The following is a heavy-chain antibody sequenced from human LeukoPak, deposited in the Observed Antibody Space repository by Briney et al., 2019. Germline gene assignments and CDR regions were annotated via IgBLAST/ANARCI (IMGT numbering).Heavy chain of an antibody. Sequence: GESLKISFKGSGYSFTSYWSSWVRQMPGKGLEWMGRIDPSDSYTNYSPSFQGHVTISADKSISIAYLQWSSLKASDTAMYYCARQDKGYFDYWGQGTLVTVSS. V-gene: IGHV5-10-1*01. CDR3: ARQDKGYFDY. CDR1: GYSFTSYW. J-gene: IGHJ4*02. CDR2: IDPSDSYT.